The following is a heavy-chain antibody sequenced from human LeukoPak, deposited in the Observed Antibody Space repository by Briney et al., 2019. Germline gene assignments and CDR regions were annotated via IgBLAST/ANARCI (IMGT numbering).Heavy chain of an antibody. D-gene: IGHD3-3*01. V-gene: IGHV1-69*05. CDR1: GGTFSSYA. J-gene: IGHJ6*03. CDR2: IIPIFGRA. Sequence: SVKVSCKASGGTFSSYAISWVRQAPGQGLEWMGRIIPIFGRANYAQKFQGRVTITTDESTSTAHMELSSLRSEDTAVYYCARVVGDFWSGSYYYYYCMDVWGKGTTVTVSS. CDR3: ARVVGDFWSGSYYYYYCMDV.